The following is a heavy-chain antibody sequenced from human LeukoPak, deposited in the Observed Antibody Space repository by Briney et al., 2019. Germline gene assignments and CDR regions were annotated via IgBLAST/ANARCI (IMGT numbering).Heavy chain of an antibody. V-gene: IGHV3-30*18. CDR3: AKDPNYYDSSGNYYFDY. J-gene: IGHJ4*02. Sequence: PGGSLRLSCAASGFTFSSYGMHWVRQAPGKGLEWLAVISYDGSNKYYADSVKGRFTISRDNSKNTLYLQMNSLRAEDTAVYYCAKDPNYYDSSGNYYFDYWGQGTLVTVSS. D-gene: IGHD3-22*01. CDR2: ISYDGSNK. CDR1: GFTFSSYG.